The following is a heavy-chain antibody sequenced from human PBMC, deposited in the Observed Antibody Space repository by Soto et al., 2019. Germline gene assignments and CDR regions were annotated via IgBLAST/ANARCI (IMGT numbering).Heavy chain of an antibody. CDR1: GFTFSSYG. J-gene: IGHJ6*02. CDR2: ISGSSDNI. CDR3: ARDHGGSTWFVGIYYYFGVDV. D-gene: IGHD6-13*01. Sequence: PGGSLRLSCAASGFTFSSYGMHWVRQAPGKGLEWVSYISGSSDNIYYADSVKGRFTISRDNAKNSLYLQMDSLRDEDTAVYYCARDHGGSTWFVGIYYYFGVDVWGQGTTVTVSS. V-gene: IGHV3-48*02.